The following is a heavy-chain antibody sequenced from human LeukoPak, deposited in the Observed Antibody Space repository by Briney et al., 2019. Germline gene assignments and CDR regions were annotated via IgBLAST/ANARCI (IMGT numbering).Heavy chain of an antibody. CDR1: GGSISSYY. CDR3: ARQAPPKYYYDSSGYYREDYFDY. CDR2: IYTSGST. V-gene: IGHV4-4*07. J-gene: IGHJ4*02. D-gene: IGHD3-22*01. Sequence: PSETLSFTCTVSGGSISSYYWSWIRQPAGKRLEWIGRIYTSGSTNYNPSLKSRVTMSVDTSKNQFSLKLSSVTAADTAVYYCARQAPPKYYYDSSGYYREDYFDYWGQGTLVTVSS.